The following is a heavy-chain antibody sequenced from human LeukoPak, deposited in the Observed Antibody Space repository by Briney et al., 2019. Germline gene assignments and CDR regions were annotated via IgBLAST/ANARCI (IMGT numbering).Heavy chain of an antibody. Sequence: GGSLRLSCAASGFTFSSYWMSWVRQAPGKGLEWVANIKQDGSEKYYVDSVKGRFTISRDNAKNSLYLQMNSLRAEDTAVYYCAGDPGTIFGVVITNYYGMDVWGQGTTVTVSS. D-gene: IGHD3-3*01. CDR1: GFTFSSYW. J-gene: IGHJ6*02. CDR3: AGDPGTIFGVVITNYYGMDV. V-gene: IGHV3-7*03. CDR2: IKQDGSEK.